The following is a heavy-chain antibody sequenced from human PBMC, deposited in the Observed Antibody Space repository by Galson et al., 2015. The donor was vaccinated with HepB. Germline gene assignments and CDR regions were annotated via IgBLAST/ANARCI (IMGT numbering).Heavy chain of an antibody. CDR3: GVGATKGGFDY. CDR1: GYTFTSYA. Sequence: SVKVSCKASGYTFTSYAMNWVRQAPGQGLEWMGWINTNTGNPTYAQGFTGRFVFSLDTSVSTAYLQISSLKAEDTAVYYCGVGATKGGFDYWGQGTLVTVSS. V-gene: IGHV7-4-1*02. D-gene: IGHD1-26*01. CDR2: INTNTGNP. J-gene: IGHJ4*02.